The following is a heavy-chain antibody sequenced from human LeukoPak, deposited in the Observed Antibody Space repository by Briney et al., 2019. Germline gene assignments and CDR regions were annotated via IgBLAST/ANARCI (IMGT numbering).Heavy chain of an antibody. V-gene: IGHV1-69*13. D-gene: IGHD3-10*01. J-gene: IGHJ5*02. Sequence: ASVKVSCKASGGTFSSYAISWVRQAPGQGLEWMGGIIPIFGTANYAQKFQGRVTITADESTSTAYMELSSVTAADTAVYYCARETWFGESRRWFDPWGQGTLVTVSS. CDR1: GGTFSSYA. CDR2: IIPIFGTA. CDR3: ARETWFGESRRWFDP.